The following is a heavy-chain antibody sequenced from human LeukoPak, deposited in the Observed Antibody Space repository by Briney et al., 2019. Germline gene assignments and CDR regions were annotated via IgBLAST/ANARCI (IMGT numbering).Heavy chain of an antibody. D-gene: IGHD5-12*01. J-gene: IGHJ6*03. CDR1: GFTFSDYY. CDR3: ARQTSSVVATKHILYDYYYMDV. CDR2: ISSSGSTI. Sequence: GGSLRLSCAASGFTFSDYYMSWIRQAPGKGLEWVSYISSSGSTIYYADSVKGRFTISRDNAKNSLYLQMNSLRAEDTAVYYCARQTSSVVATKHILYDYYYMDVWGKGTTVTVSS. V-gene: IGHV3-11*04.